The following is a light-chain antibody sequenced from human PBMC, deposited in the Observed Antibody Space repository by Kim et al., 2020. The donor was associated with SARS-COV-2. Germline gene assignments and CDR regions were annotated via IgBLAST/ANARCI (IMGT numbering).Light chain of an antibody. V-gene: IGLV3-19*01. CDR2: GKN. Sequence: SSELTQDPAVSVALGQTVRITCQGDSLRSYYASWYQQKPGQAPILVIYGKNNRPSGIPDRFSGPSSGNTASLTITGAQAEDEADYYCNSRDSSGNHPWVFGGGTKLTVL. CDR1: SLRSYY. J-gene: IGLJ3*02. CDR3: NSRDSSGNHPWV.